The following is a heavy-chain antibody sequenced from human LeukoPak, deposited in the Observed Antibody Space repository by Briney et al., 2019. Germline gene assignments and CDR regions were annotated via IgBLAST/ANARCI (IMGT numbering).Heavy chain of an antibody. CDR3: AKEQRGYTGYAVGSWFDP. V-gene: IGHV3-23*01. J-gene: IGHJ5*02. CDR1: GFTFSSHG. CDR2: ISRSGDST. Sequence: GGSLRLSCAASGFTFSSHGMNWVRQAPGKGLEWVSAISRSGDSTYYADSVKGRFTISRDNSKNTLYLQMNSLRAEDTAVYYCAKEQRGYTGYAVGSWFDPWGQGTLVTVSS. D-gene: IGHD5-12*01.